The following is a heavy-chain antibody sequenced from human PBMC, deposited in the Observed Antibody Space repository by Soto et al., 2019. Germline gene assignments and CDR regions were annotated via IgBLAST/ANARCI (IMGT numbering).Heavy chain of an antibody. V-gene: IGHV1-69*13. J-gene: IGHJ3*02. CDR2: IIPIFGTA. D-gene: IGHD2-2*01. CDR1: GGTFSSYG. CDR3: ARAPDCISTSCYADHAFDI. Sequence: SVKVSCKASGGTFSSYGISWVRQAPGQGLEWMGGIIPIFGTANYAQKFQGRVTITADESTSTAYMELSSLRSEDTAVYYCARAPDCISTSCYADHAFDIWGQGTMVTVSS.